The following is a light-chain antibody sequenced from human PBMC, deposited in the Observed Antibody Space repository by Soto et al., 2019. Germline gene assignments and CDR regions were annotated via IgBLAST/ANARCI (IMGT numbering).Light chain of an antibody. Sequence: QSVLTQPASVSGSPGQSITISCTGTSSDVGGNKYVSWYQQYPGKVPKLLINKVTNRPSGVSYRFSGSKSGNTASLTISALLAEDEADYFCASSTRDSLYVFGTGTKAPS. CDR2: KVT. CDR3: ASSTRDSLYV. CDR1: SSDVGGNKY. V-gene: IGLV2-14*01. J-gene: IGLJ1*01.